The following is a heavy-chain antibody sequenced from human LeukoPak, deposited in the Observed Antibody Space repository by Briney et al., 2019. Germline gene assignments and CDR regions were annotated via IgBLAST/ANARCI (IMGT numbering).Heavy chain of an antibody. J-gene: IGHJ3*02. CDR1: GYTFTGYY. V-gene: IGHV1-2*04. D-gene: IGHD3-10*01. CDR2: INPNSGGT. Sequence: ASVKVSCKASGYTFTGYYMHWVRQAPGQGLEWMGWINPNSGGTNYAQKFQGWVTMTRDTSISTAYMELSRLRSDDTAVYYCARAEADGSGSPQGDFDIWGQGTRVTVSS. CDR3: ARAEADGSGSPQGDFDI.